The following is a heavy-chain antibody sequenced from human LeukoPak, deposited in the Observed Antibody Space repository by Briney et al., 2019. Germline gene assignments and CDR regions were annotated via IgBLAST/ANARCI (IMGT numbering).Heavy chain of an antibody. V-gene: IGHV4-30-4*01. CDR2: IYYSGST. CDR3: AREGSDSSGSFFDY. Sequence: SETLSLTCTVSGGSISSGDYYWSWLRQPPGKGLEWIGYIYYSGSTYYNPSLKSRVTISVDTSKNQFSLKLSSVTAADTAVYYCAREGSDSSGSFFDYWGQGTLVTVSS. CDR1: GGSISSGDYY. D-gene: IGHD3-22*01. J-gene: IGHJ4*02.